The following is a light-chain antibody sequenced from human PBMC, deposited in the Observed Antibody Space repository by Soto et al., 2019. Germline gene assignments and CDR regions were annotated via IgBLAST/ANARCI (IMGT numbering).Light chain of an antibody. V-gene: IGKV3-15*01. Sequence: EIVLTQSPATLSLSPWEGATLSCRASQSVSSNLAWYQQKPGQAPRLLIYGASTRATGIPARFSGSGSGTEFTLTISSLQSEDFAVYYCQQYNNWLLTFGQGTKVDIK. CDR1: QSVSSN. CDR3: QQYNNWLLT. J-gene: IGKJ1*01. CDR2: GAS.